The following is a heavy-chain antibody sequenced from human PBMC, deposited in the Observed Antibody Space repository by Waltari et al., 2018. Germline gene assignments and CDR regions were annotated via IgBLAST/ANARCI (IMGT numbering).Heavy chain of an antibody. Sequence: EVQLVESGGGLIQPGGSLRLSCAVSGFTVGNNYMSWVRQAPGKGLEWISLIYSGGGIHYADSVKGRFTISRDSSKNTLYLQMNSLRVEDTAVYYCARDPPGVAASGKGWGQGTLVTVSS. V-gene: IGHV3-53*01. CDR3: ARDPPGVAASGKG. J-gene: IGHJ4*02. CDR1: GFTVGNNY. CDR2: IYSGGGI. D-gene: IGHD6-13*01.